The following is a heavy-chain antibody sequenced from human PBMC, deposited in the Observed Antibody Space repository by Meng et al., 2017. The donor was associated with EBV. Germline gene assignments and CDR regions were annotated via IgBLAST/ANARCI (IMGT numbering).Heavy chain of an antibody. CDR1: GYTFTGYY. CDR3: ARVGIAVAGTGDY. J-gene: IGHJ4*02. Sequence: QVQLVQSGAEGKKPGASVKVSCNASGYTFTGYYMHWVRQAPGQGLEWMGRINPNSGGTNYAQKFQGRVTMTRDTSISTAYMELSRLRSDDTAVYYCARVGIAVAGTGDYWGQGTLVTVSS. CDR2: INPNSGGT. V-gene: IGHV1-2*06. D-gene: IGHD6-19*01.